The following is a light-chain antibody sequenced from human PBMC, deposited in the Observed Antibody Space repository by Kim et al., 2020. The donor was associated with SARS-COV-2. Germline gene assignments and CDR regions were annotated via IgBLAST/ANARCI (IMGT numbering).Light chain of an antibody. J-gene: IGKJ1*01. CDR3: QQYNSYPWT. Sequence: ASVGDRVTITCRASQSISSWLAWYQHKPGKAPKLLIYGASSLESGVPSRFSGSGSGTEFTLTISSLQPDDFATYYCQQYNSYPWTFGQGTKVEIK. CDR2: GAS. CDR1: QSISSW. V-gene: IGKV1-5*01.